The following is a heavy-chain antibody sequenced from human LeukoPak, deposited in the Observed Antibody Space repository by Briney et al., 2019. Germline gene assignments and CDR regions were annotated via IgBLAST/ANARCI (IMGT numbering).Heavy chain of an antibody. CDR3: ARYHGHYYDSSGYYYDSDY. CDR2: IIPIFGTV. Sequence: ASVKVSCKASGGTFSSYAISWVRQAPGQGLEWMGGIIPIFGTVNYAQKFQGRVTITTDESTSTAYMELSSLRSEDTAVYYCARYHGHYYDSSGYYYDSDYWGQGTLVTVSS. J-gene: IGHJ4*02. V-gene: IGHV1-69*05. D-gene: IGHD3-22*01. CDR1: GGTFSSYA.